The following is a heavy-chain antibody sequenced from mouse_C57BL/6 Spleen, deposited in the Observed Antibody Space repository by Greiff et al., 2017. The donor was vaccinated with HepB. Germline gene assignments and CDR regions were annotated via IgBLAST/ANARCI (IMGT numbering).Heavy chain of an antibody. CDR2: IRSKSNNYAT. J-gene: IGHJ3*01. CDR3: VNDGYKFAY. V-gene: IGHV10-1*01. Sequence: EVKLVESGGGLVQPKGSLKLSCAASGFSFNTYAMNWVRQAPGKGLEWVARIRSKSNNYATYYADSVKDRFTISRDDSESMLYLQMNNLKTEDTAMYYCVNDGYKFAYWGQGTLVTVSA. CDR1: GFSFNTYA. D-gene: IGHD2-3*01.